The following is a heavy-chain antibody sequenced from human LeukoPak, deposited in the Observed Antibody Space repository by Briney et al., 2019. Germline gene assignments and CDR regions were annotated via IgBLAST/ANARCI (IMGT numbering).Heavy chain of an antibody. CDR2: IDKKDNLYAT. D-gene: IGHD2-15*01. CDR1: GFSFSGST. V-gene: IGHV3-73*01. Sequence: GGSLRLSCAASGFSFSGSTVHWVRQSSGKGLEWVGHIDKKDNLYATAYAESVKGRFTISRDDSKDTAFLHMDSLKTEDTALYYCTRDRGTYNWFDPWGQGTLVTVSS. CDR3: TRDRGTYNWFDP. J-gene: IGHJ5*02.